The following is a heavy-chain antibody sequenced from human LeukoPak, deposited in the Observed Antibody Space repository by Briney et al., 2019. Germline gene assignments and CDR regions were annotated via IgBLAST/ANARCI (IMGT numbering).Heavy chain of an antibody. CDR3: ARRTYWGAFDI. CDR1: GGSISSSSYY. CDR2: IYYSGST. D-gene: IGHD3-16*01. J-gene: IGHJ3*02. Sequence: SETLSLTCTVSGGSISSSSYYWGWIRQPPGKGLEWIGSIYYSGSTYYNPSLKSRVTISVDTSKNQFSLKLSSVTAADTAVYYCARRTYWGAFDIWGQGTMVTVSS. V-gene: IGHV4-39*01.